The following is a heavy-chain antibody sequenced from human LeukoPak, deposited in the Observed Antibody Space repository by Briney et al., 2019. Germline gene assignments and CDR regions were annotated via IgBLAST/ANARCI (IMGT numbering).Heavy chain of an antibody. V-gene: IGHV1-18*01. CDR1: GYTFTSYG. CDR2: ISAYNGNT. CDR3: ARGLGVGIVGATFPDY. D-gene: IGHD1-26*01. Sequence: ASVKVSCKASGYTFTSYGISWVRQAPGQGLEWMGWISAYNGNTNYAQKLQGRVTVTTDTSTSTAYMELRSLRSDDTAVYYCARGLGVGIVGATFPDYWGQGTLVTVSS. J-gene: IGHJ4*02.